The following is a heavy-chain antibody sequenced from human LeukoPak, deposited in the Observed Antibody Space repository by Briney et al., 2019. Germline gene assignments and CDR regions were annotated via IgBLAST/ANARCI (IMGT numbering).Heavy chain of an antibody. V-gene: IGHV1-58*02. J-gene: IGHJ4*02. CDR1: GFTXTSST. CDR3: AGTPWFGELTLDY. Sequence: GASVKVSCKASGFTXTSSTIQWVRQARGQRLEWLGWIVVGSGNTNYAQKFQERVIITRDMSTTTVYMELSSLRSEDTAVYYCAGTPWFGELTLDYWGQGILVTVSS. D-gene: IGHD3-10*01. CDR2: IVVGSGNT.